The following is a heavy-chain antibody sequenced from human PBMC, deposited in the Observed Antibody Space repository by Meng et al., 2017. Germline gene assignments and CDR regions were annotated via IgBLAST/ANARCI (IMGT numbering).Heavy chain of an antibody. V-gene: IGHV3/OR16-13*01. CDR3: ARDRDGYNWFDP. J-gene: IGHJ5*02. CDR1: GFTFSSYW. Sequence: EVQLVEFGGGLVQPGGSLRLSCAASGFTFSSYWMHWVRQAPGKGLVWVSRINSDGSSTSYADSMKGQFTISRDNAKNTLYLQMNSLRAEDMAVYYCARDRDGYNWFDPWGQGTLVTVSS. D-gene: IGHD5-24*01. CDR2: INSDGSST.